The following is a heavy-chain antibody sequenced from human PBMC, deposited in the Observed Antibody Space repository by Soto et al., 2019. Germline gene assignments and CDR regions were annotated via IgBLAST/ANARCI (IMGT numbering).Heavy chain of an antibody. CDR3: ARERQNWFDP. Sequence: QLQLQESGSGLVKPSQNLSLTCAVSGGSISSGGYSWGWIRQPPGKGLEWIGYIYHSGSTYYNPALKRRVTTSVDRSKNQFSLKLSSVTAADTAVYYCARERQNWFDPWGQGTLVTVSS. J-gene: IGHJ5*02. CDR2: IYHSGST. V-gene: IGHV4-30-2*01. CDR1: GGSISSGGYS.